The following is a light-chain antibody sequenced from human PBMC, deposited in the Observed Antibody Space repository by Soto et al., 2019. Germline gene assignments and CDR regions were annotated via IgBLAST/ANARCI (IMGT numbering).Light chain of an antibody. Sequence: EIVMTQSPATLSVSTGERATLSCRASQSVSSNLAWYQQKPGQAPRLLIYGASTRATGIPARFSGSGSGTEFTLTLSSLQSEDFAVYYCQQYNNWPLTFGGGTKFEIK. J-gene: IGKJ4*01. V-gene: IGKV3-15*01. CDR1: QSVSSN. CDR3: QQYNNWPLT. CDR2: GAS.